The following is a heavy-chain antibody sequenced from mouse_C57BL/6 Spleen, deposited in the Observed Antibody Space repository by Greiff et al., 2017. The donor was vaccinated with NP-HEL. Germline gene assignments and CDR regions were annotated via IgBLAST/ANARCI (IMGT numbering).Heavy chain of an antibody. D-gene: IGHD1-1*01. Sequence: VKLLESGPELVKPGASVKISCKASGYAFSSSWMNWVKQRPGKGLEWIGRIYPGDGDTNYNGKFKGKATLTADKSSSTAYMQLSSLTSEDSAVYFCARTDYGDYFDYWGQGTTLTVSS. V-gene: IGHV1-82*01. CDR1: GYAFSSSW. CDR3: ARTDYGDYFDY. J-gene: IGHJ2*01. CDR2: IYPGDGDT.